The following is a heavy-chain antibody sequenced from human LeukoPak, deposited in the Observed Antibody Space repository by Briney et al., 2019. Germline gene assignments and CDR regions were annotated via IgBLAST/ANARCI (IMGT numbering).Heavy chain of an antibody. J-gene: IGHJ4*02. CDR1: GGSISSYY. CDR2: IYYSGST. D-gene: IGHD3-10*01. Sequence: SETLSLTCTVSGGSISSYYWSWIRQPPGKGLECIGYIYYSGSTNYNPSLKSRVTISVDTSKNQFSLKLSSVTAADTAVYYCARGVGARGSNLDYWGQGTLVTVSS. CDR3: ARGVGARGSNLDY. V-gene: IGHV4-59*01.